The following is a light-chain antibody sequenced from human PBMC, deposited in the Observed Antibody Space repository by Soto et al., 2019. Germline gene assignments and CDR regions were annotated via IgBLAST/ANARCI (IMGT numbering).Light chain of an antibody. V-gene: IGLV1-51*01. J-gene: IGLJ2*01. CDR3: GTWDSSLSARI. Sequence: QSVLTQPPSVSAAPGQKGTISCPGSSSNIGNQYVSWYQQLPGTAPKLLLYDNDTRPSGIPDRFSGSKSGTSATLGITGVQTGDEADYYCGTWDSSLSARIFGGGTKGTVL. CDR1: SSNIGNQY. CDR2: DND.